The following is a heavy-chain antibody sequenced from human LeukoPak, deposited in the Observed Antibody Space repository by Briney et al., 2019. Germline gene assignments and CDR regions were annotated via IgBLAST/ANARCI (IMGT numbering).Heavy chain of an antibody. V-gene: IGHV3-23*01. D-gene: IGHD3-3*01. CDR2: ISGSGGST. CDR3: AKGFWSGYLYAFYFDY. Sequence: GGSLRLSCAASGFTFDDYAMNWVRQAPGKGLEWVSAISGSGGSTYYADSVKGRFTISRDNSKNTLYLQMNSLRAEDTAVYYCAKGFWSGYLYAFYFDYWGQGTLVTVSS. CDR1: GFTFDDYA. J-gene: IGHJ4*02.